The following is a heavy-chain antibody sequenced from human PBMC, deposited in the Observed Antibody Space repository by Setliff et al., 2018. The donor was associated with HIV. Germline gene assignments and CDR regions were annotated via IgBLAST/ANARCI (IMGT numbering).Heavy chain of an antibody. D-gene: IGHD1-1*01. J-gene: IGHJ6*02. CDR1: GGSITSGNYF. Sequence: SETLSLTCTVSGGSITSGNYFWTWIRQPAGKGLEWIGHIYTDGSTNYNPSFRSRVTISVDTSKNQFYLKLTSVTAADTAVYYCARDKRASFDGLDVWGQGTTVTVSS. CDR2: IYTDGST. CDR3: ARDKRASFDGLDV. V-gene: IGHV4-61*09.